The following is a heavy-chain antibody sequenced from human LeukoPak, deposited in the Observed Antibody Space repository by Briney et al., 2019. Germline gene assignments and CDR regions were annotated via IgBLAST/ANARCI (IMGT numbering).Heavy chain of an antibody. Sequence: GESLKISCKCSGYSFTSYWIGWLRQMPGKGLEWMGIIYPGDSDTSYRPSFQGQATISVDKSIRTAYLQWSSLKASDTAMYYCARLSGDIVVVPAAIYWFDTWGQGTLVTVSS. V-gene: IGHV5-51*01. D-gene: IGHD2-2*02. J-gene: IGHJ5*02. CDR2: IYPGDSDT. CDR1: GYSFTSYW. CDR3: ARLSGDIVVVPAAIYWFDT.